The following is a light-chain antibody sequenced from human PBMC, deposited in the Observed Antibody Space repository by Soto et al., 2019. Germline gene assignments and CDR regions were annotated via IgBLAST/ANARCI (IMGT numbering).Light chain of an antibody. CDR1: RGVSANY. CDR2: GAS. J-gene: IGKJ1*01. CDR3: QQYGSLPRT. Sequence: ENLLTQSPGTLSLSPGEGATLSCRASRGVSANYLAWYQQKPGQAPTLLIYGASIRAAGIPDRFSGSGSGTDFTLTIRRLEPDDFAVYYCQQYGSLPRTFGQGTKVDIK. V-gene: IGKV3-20*01.